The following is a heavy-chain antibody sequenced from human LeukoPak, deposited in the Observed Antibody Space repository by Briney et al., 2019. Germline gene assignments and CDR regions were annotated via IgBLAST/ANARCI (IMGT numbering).Heavy chain of an antibody. D-gene: IGHD4-11*01. J-gene: IGHJ4*02. CDR3: TSLLVNSNYGSEFDY. Sequence: GGSLRLSCAASGFTFSSYAMSWVRQAPGKGLEWVSAISGSGGSTYYADSVKGRFTISRDNSKNTLYPQMNSLRAEDTAVYYCTSLLVNSNYGSEFDYWGQGTLVTVSS. V-gene: IGHV3-23*01. CDR2: ISGSGGST. CDR1: GFTFSSYA.